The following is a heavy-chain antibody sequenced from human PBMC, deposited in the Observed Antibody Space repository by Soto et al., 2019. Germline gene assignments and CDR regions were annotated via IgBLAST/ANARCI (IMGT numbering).Heavy chain of an antibody. Sequence: SVKVSCKASGGTFSSYAISWVRQAPGQGLEWMGGIIPIFGTANYAQKFQGRVTITADESTSTAYMELSSLRSEDTAVYYCASRGARLRTDAFDIWGQGXMVTVSS. V-gene: IGHV1-69*13. CDR1: GGTFSSYA. J-gene: IGHJ3*02. D-gene: IGHD4-17*01. CDR2: IIPIFGTA. CDR3: ASRGARLRTDAFDI.